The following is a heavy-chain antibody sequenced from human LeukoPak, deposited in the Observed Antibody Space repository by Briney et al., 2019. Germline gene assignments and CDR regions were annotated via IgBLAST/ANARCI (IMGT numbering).Heavy chain of an antibody. CDR1: GYTFTSYY. J-gene: IGHJ4*02. D-gene: IGHD6-13*01. CDR3: ARDRPSTGYPGYYFDY. Sequence: ASVKVSCKASGYTFTSYYMHWVRQAPGQGPEWMGIINPSGGSTSYAQKFQGRVTMTRDTSTSTVYMELSSLRSEDTAVYYCARDRPSTGYPGYYFDYWGQGTLVTVSS. V-gene: IGHV1-46*01. CDR2: INPSGGST.